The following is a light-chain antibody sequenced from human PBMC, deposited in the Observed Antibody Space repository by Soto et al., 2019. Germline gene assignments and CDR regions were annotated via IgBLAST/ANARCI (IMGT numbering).Light chain of an antibody. CDR2: DAS. CDR3: QQRSNWLT. Sequence: EIVLTQSPATLSLSPGERATLSCRASQSVSSYLAWYQQKAGQAPRLLIYDASNRATGIPARFSGSGSGTDFTLTIRCLEPEDFAVYYCQQRSNWLTFGGGTKVEIK. V-gene: IGKV3-11*01. CDR1: QSVSSY. J-gene: IGKJ4*01.